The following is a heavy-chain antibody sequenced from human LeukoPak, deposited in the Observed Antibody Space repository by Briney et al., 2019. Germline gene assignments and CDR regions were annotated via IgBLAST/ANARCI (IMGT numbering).Heavy chain of an antibody. J-gene: IGHJ4*02. CDR3: ARDRDYSSGWYDY. CDR2: INLRGGST. Sequence: ASVKVSCKASGYIFTSYFMHWVRLAPGQGLEWMGMINLRGGSTSYAQKFQGRITMTRVTSTSTVYMEVSSLRSEDTAVYYCARDRDYSSGWYDYWGQGTLVTVSS. V-gene: IGHV1-46*01. D-gene: IGHD6-19*01. CDR1: GYIFTSYF.